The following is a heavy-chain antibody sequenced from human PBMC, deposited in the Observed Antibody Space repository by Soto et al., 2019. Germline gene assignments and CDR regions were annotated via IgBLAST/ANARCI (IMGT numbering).Heavy chain of an antibody. J-gene: IGHJ3*02. CDR2: ISYDGSNK. V-gene: IGHV3-30*18. D-gene: IGHD5-18*01. Sequence: QVQLVESGGGVVQPGRSLRLSCAASGFTFSSYGMHWVRQAPGKGLEWVAVISYDGSNKYYADSVKGRFTISRDNSKNTLYLQRNSLRAEVTAVYYCAKDAGYSYGYNAFEIWGQGTMVTVSS. CDR3: AKDAGYSYGYNAFEI. CDR1: GFTFSSYG.